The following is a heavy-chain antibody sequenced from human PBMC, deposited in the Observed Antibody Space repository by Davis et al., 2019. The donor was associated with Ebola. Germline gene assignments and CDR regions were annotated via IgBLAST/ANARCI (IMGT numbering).Heavy chain of an antibody. CDR2: INPNSGGT. V-gene: IGHV1-2*06. CDR1: GYTFTTYY. Sequence: ASVKVSCKASGYTFTTYYIHSVRPAPGQGLEWMGRINPNSGGTNYAQKFQGRVTMTRDTSISTAYMELSRLRSDDTAVYYCASFGQLVESYYFDYWGQGTLVTVSS. J-gene: IGHJ4*02. CDR3: ASFGQLVESYYFDY. D-gene: IGHD1-1*01.